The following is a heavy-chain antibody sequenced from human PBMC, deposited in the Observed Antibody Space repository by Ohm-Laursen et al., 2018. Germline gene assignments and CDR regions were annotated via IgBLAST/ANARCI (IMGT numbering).Heavy chain of an antibody. V-gene: IGHV3-23*01. CDR2: IGGSGGST. D-gene: IGHD2-2*02. J-gene: IGHJ4*02. Sequence: SLRLSCAASGFTFSDHYMDWVRQAPGKRLEWVAGIGGSGGSTYYADSLKGRFTISRDNSKNSLYLQMNSLRIEDTALYYCAKGIPYYFDSWGQGTLVTVSS. CDR1: GFTFSDHY. CDR3: AKGIPYYFDS.